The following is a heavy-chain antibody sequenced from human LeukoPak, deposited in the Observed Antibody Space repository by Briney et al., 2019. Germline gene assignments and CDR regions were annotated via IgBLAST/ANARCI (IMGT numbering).Heavy chain of an antibody. CDR3: ASHQDIVVVPADNWFDP. CDR2: IIPILGIA. CDR1: GYTFTSYG. V-gene: IGHV1-69*04. D-gene: IGHD2-2*01. J-gene: IGHJ5*02. Sequence: RGASVKVSCKASGYTFTSYGISWVRQAPGQGLEWMGRIIPILGIANYAQKFQGRVTITADKSTSTAYMELSSLRSEDTAVYYCASHQDIVVVPADNWFDPWGQGTLVTVSS.